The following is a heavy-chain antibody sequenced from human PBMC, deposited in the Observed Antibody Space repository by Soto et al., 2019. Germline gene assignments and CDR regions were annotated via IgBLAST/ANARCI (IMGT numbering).Heavy chain of an antibody. CDR1: GFTFSSYA. J-gene: IGHJ4*02. CDR2: ISGSGDST. V-gene: IGHV3-23*01. Sequence: EVQLLESGGGLVQPGGSLRLSCAASGFTFSSYAMSWVRQAPGKGLEWVSVISGSGDSTYYADSVKGRFAISRDNSKNTLYLQMNSLRPEDTAVYYCARRSSGWYLDYWGQGTLVTVSS. CDR3: ARRSSGWYLDY. D-gene: IGHD6-19*01.